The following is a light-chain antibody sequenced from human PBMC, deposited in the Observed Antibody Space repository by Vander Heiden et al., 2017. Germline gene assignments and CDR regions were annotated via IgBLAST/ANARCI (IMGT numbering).Light chain of an antibody. V-gene: IGLV1-47*02. CDR1: SSNVGSNY. CDR2: SNN. CDR3: AAWEDSRSVDVV. J-gene: IGLJ2*01. Sequence: SVLPQPPSAPGTPGQRVTIPCPGSSSNVGSNYEYWYQQLPETAPNPLLYSNNQRPSGAPDRFSGSKSGTSASVAISGLRSEDEADYYCAAWEDSRSVDVVFGGGTKLTVL.